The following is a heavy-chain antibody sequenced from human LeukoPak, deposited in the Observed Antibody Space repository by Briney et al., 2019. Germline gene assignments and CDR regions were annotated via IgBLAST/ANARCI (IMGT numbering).Heavy chain of an antibody. CDR2: INHSGST. CDR3: ARGGGYSYGEIDY. J-gene: IGHJ4*02. Sequence: SETLSLTCTVSGDSVTGYYWSWIRQPPGKGLEWIGEINHSGSTNYNPSLKGRVTISVDTSKNQFSLKLSSVTAADTAVYYCARGGGYSYGEIDYWGQGTLVTVSS. CDR1: GDSVTGYY. V-gene: IGHV4-34*01. D-gene: IGHD5-18*01.